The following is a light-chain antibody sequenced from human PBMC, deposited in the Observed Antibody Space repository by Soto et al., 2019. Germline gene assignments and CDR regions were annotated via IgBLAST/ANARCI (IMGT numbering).Light chain of an antibody. CDR2: GAS. CDR1: QSISSNY. Sequence: DIVMTQSPGTLSLSPGERATLSCRASQSISSNYLAWYQQKPGQSPRLLIYGASSRATGIPDRFSGRGSGTDFTLTISRLEPEDFAVYYCQQYHNWPITFGQGTRLEIK. CDR3: QQYHNWPIT. J-gene: IGKJ5*01. V-gene: IGKV3-20*01.